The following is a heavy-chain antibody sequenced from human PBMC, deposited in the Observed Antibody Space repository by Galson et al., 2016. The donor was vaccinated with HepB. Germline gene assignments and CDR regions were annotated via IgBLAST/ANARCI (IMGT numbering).Heavy chain of an antibody. Sequence: SLRLSCAASGLTFSSYGMNWIRQAPGEGLEWVSYISRGSGTIYYADSVRGRFTVSRDNARNSLYLQMNSLRDEDTAVYYCATSDSGGDTFVDVWGQGTTVIVSS. J-gene: IGHJ6*02. CDR3: ATSDSGGDTFVDV. D-gene: IGHD4-23*01. V-gene: IGHV3-48*02. CDR2: ISRGSGTI. CDR1: GLTFSSYG.